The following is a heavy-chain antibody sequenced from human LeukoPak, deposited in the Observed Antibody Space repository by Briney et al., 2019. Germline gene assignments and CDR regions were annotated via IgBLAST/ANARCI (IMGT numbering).Heavy chain of an antibody. D-gene: IGHD6-19*01. CDR1: GFTFSSYE. CDR3: AREPPQYSSGWFSFDY. CDR2: ISSSGSTI. J-gene: IGHJ4*02. Sequence: GGSLRLSCAASGFTFSSYEMNWVRQALGKGLEWDSYISSSGSTIYYADSVKGRFTISRDNAKNSLYLQMNSLRAEDTAVYYCAREPPQYSSGWFSFDYWGQGTLVTVSS. V-gene: IGHV3-48*03.